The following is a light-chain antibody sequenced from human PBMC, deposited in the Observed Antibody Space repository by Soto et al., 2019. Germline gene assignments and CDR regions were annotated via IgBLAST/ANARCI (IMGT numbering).Light chain of an antibody. J-gene: IGKJ1*01. CDR3: QQHHTTPQT. CDR1: QSVLYSSNNKNY. V-gene: IGKV4-1*01. CDR2: WAS. Sequence: DIVMTQSPDSLAVSLGERATINCKSSQSVLYSSNNKNYLAWYQQKPGQPPKLLISWASTRETGVPDRFSGSGSGADFTLTISSLQAEDVAVYYCQQHHTTPQTFGQGTKVEIK.